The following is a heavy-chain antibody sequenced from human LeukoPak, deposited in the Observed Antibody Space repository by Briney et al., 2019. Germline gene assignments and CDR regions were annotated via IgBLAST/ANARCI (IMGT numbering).Heavy chain of an antibody. D-gene: IGHD2-2*02. Sequence: GGSLRLSCAASGFSFSRSWMHSVRHAPGRGLVWVSRIDSYGSTTNYACSVKGRFTMSRDNAKNTLYLQMNSLRAEDTAVYYCARASDIVVVPGAIPVDYWGQGTLVTVSS. V-gene: IGHV3-74*01. CDR2: IDSYGSTT. CDR1: GFSFSRSW. J-gene: IGHJ4*02. CDR3: ARASDIVVVPGAIPVDY.